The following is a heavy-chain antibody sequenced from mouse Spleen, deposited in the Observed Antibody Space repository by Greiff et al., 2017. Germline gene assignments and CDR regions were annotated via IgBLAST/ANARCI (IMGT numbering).Heavy chain of an antibody. J-gene: IGHJ3*01. CDR3: ARSEHDGPAWFAY. V-gene: IGHV1-18*01. D-gene: IGHD2-3*01. CDR1: GYTFTDYN. Sequence: VQLKQSGPELVKPGASVKISCKASGYTFTDYNMDWVKQSPGQSLEWIGDINPNNGGTNYNQKFKGKATLTVDKSSSTAYMELRSLTSEDTAVYYCARSEHDGPAWFAYWGQGTLVTVSA. CDR2: INPNNGGT.